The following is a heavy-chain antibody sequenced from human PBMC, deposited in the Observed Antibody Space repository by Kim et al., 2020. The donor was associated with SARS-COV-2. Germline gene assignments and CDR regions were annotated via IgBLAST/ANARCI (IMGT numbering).Heavy chain of an antibody. D-gene: IGHD2-2*01. V-gene: IGHV7-4-1*02. CDR3: ARVVPAASNWFDP. J-gene: IGHJ5*02. Sequence: AQGFTGRFVFSLDTSVSTAYLQISSLKAEDTAVYYCARVVPAASNWFDPWGQGTLVTVSS.